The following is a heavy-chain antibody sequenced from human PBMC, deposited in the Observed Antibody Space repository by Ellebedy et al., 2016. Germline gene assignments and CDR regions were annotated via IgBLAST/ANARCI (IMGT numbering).Heavy chain of an antibody. CDR2: ISAYNGNT. V-gene: IGHV1-18*01. J-gene: IGHJ5*02. D-gene: IGHD1-26*01. CDR3: ARSDKGGIVGATQRSWFDP. Sequence: ASVKVSCKASGYTFTTYYITWVRQAPGQGLEWVGWISAYNGNTKYAQKLQGRVTMTTDTSTTTAYMELRSLRSDDTAVYYCARSDKGGIVGATQRSWFDPWGQGTLVTVSS. CDR1: GYTFTTYY.